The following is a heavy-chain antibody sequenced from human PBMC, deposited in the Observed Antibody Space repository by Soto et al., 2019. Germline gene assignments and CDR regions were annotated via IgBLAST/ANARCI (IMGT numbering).Heavy chain of an antibody. V-gene: IGHV4-34*01. J-gene: IGHJ4*02. CDR2: INHSGST. D-gene: IGHD3-9*01. CDR1: GGSFSGYY. CDR3: ARGTPWYKNSLPQILTGSNIPFDY. Sequence: PSETLSLTCAVYGGSFSGYYWSWIRQPPGKGLEWIGEINHSGSTNYNPSLKSRVTISVDTSKNQFSLKLSSVTAADTAVYYCARGTPWYKNSLPQILTGSNIPFDYWGQGTLVTVSS.